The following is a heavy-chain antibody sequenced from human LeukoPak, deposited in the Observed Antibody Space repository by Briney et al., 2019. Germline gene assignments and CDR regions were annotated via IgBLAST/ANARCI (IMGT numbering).Heavy chain of an antibody. V-gene: IGHV5-51*01. CDR1: GYIFTSCS. Sequence: GESLKISCKGSGYIFTSCSIGWVRQMPGKGLEWMGIIYPGDSDTRNSPSFQGQVTISADKSISTAYLQWSSLKASDTAMYYCARHALSYGDWDGGIDYWGQGTLVTVSS. D-gene: IGHD4-17*01. CDR2: IYPGDSDT. J-gene: IGHJ4*02. CDR3: ARHALSYGDWDGGIDY.